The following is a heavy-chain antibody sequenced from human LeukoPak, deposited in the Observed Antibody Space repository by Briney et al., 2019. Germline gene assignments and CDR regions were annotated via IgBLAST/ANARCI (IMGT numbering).Heavy chain of an antibody. CDR2: ISYDGSNT. D-gene: IGHD4/OR15-4a*01. CDR3: ASGAADAYAFDI. CDR1: GFTFSDRT. V-gene: IGHV3-30-3*01. J-gene: IGHJ3*02. Sequence: PGGSLRLSCAASGFTFSDRTMHWVRQAPDKGLEWVAIISYDGSNTDYADSVKGRFIFSRDNSKNTLYLKMNSLRPEDTAVYYCASGAADAYAFDIWGQGTMVTVSP.